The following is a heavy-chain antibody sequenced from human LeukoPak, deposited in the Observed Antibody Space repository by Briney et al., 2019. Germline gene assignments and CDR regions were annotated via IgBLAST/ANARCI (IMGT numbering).Heavy chain of an antibody. J-gene: IGHJ5*02. CDR3: ARAAAGTGWWFDP. Sequence: PSETLSLTCAVSGGSISSGGYAWGWIRQPRGKGLEWIGYIYHSGSTYYNPSLKSRVTISVDRSKNQFSLKLSSVTAADTAVYYCARAAAGTGWWFDPWGQGTLVTVSS. CDR1: GGSISSGGYA. D-gene: IGHD6-13*01. CDR2: IYHSGST. V-gene: IGHV4-30-2*01.